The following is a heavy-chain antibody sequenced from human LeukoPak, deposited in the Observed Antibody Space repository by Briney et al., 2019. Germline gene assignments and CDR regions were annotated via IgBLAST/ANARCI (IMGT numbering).Heavy chain of an antibody. Sequence: ASVKVSCKASGYTFTSYGISWVRQAPGQGLEWMGWISAYNGNTNYAQKLQDRVTMTTDTSTSTAYMELRSLRSDDTAVYYCAREIYDSSGYTTFDYWGQGTLVTVSS. CDR2: ISAYNGNT. V-gene: IGHV1-18*01. J-gene: IGHJ4*02. CDR1: GYTFTSYG. CDR3: AREIYDSSGYTTFDY. D-gene: IGHD3-22*01.